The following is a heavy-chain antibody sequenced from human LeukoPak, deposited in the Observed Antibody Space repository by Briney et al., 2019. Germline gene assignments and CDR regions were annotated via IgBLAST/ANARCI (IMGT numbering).Heavy chain of an antibody. CDR1: GYTFTGYY. Sequence: ASVRVSCKASGYTFTGYYMHWVRQAPGQGLEWMGWINPNSGGTNYAQKFQGRVTMTRDTSISTAYMELSRLRSDDTAVYYCARPPQRGIAARVGYWGQGTLVTVSS. V-gene: IGHV1-2*02. CDR2: INPNSGGT. J-gene: IGHJ4*02. CDR3: ARPPQRGIAARVGY. D-gene: IGHD6-6*01.